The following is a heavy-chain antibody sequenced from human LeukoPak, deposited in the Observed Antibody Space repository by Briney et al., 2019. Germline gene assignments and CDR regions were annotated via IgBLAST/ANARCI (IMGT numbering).Heavy chain of an antibody. J-gene: IGHJ4*02. CDR1: GYSFPSYW. Sequence: GESLKISCKGSGYSFPSYWIGWARQMPGKGLEWMGIIYPGDSDTRYSPSFQGQVTISAGKSISTAYLQWSSLKASDTAMYYWARPSSGWSTFDYWGQGTLVTESS. V-gene: IGHV5-51*01. D-gene: IGHD6-19*01. CDR3: ARPSSGWSTFDY. CDR2: IYPGDSDT.